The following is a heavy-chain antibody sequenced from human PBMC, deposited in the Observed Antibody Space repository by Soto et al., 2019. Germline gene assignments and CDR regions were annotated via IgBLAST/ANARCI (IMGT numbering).Heavy chain of an antibody. CDR1: GFTFSSYS. D-gene: IGHD3-3*01. J-gene: IGHJ5*02. V-gene: IGHV3-48*02. CDR3: ARDRITIFGVVTANWFDP. CDR2: ISSSSSTI. Sequence: GGSLRLSCAASGFTFSSYSMNWVRQAPGKGLEWVSYISSSSSTIYYADSVKGRFTISRDNAKNSLYLQMNSLRDEDTAVYYCARDRITIFGVVTANWFDPWGQGTLVTVSS.